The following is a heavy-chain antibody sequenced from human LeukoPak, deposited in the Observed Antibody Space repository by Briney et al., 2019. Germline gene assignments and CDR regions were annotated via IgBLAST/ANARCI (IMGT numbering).Heavy chain of an antibody. CDR2: IYYSGST. CDR1: GGSISSYY. J-gene: IGHJ6*03. CDR3: AREVHGDYHYYYMDV. V-gene: IGHV4-59*01. Sequence: SETLSLTCAVSGGSISSYYWSWIRQPPGKGLEWIGYIYYSGSTNYNPSLKSRVTISVDTSKNQFSLKLSSVTAADTAVYYCAREVHGDYHYYYMDVWGKGTTVTVSS. D-gene: IGHD4-17*01.